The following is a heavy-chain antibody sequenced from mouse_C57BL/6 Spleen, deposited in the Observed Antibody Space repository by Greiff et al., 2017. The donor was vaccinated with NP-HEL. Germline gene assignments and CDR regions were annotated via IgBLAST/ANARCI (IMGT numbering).Heavy chain of an antibody. V-gene: IGHV1-15*01. CDR1: GYTFTDYE. Sequence: QVQLQQSGAELVRPGASVTLSCKASGYTFTDYEMHWVKQTPVHGLEWIGAIDPETGGTAYNQKFKGKAILTADKSSSTAYMELRSLTSEDSAVYCCTREATGPSWFADWGQGTLVTVSA. CDR2: IDPETGGT. CDR3: TREATGPSWFAD. D-gene: IGHD4-1*02. J-gene: IGHJ3*01.